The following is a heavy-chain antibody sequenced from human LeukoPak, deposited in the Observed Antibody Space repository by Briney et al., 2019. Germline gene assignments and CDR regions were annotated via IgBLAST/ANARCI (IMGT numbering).Heavy chain of an antibody. CDR2: IDEDGSEE. CDR3: VRDAPGREGPHY. CDR1: GVGFSEYW. Sequence: GGSLRLSRAASGVGFSEYWMNWVRQAPGKGLEWVANIDEDGSEEDYVDSVKGRFTISRDNARNSLSLQMNRLRVEDTAVYHCVRDAPGREGPHYWGQGILVTVSS. D-gene: IGHD3-10*01. J-gene: IGHJ4*02. V-gene: IGHV3-7*01.